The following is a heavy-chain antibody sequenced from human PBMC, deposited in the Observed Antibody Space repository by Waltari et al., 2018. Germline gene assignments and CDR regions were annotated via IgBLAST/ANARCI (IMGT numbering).Heavy chain of an antibody. Sequence: EVQLVESGGGLVQPGESLRLSCAASGFTFITYNMNWVRRAPGKGLEWVSYISSSTTTYYADYVKGRFTISRDNAKNSLYLQMNSLRAEDTALYYCARGRDGYIQDVFDIWGQGTMVSVSS. CDR1: GFTFITYN. CDR2: ISSSTTT. CDR3: ARGRDGYIQDVFDI. V-gene: IGHV3-48*01. D-gene: IGHD5-12*01. J-gene: IGHJ3*02.